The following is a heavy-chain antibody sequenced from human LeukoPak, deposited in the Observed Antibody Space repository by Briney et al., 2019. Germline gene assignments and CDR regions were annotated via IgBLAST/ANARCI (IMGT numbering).Heavy chain of an antibody. J-gene: IGHJ4*02. Sequence: GGSLRLSCAASGYTFRTYGMSWVRQAPGKGLEWVSAIDRSGGGTYYADSVKGRFTISRDNSKNTLYLQLNSLRAEDTAVYYCAKRVDYSSSSGGYFEDWGQGTLVTVSS. CDR2: IDRSGGGT. D-gene: IGHD6-6*01. V-gene: IGHV3-23*01. CDR3: AKRVDYSSSSGGYFED. CDR1: GYTFRTYG.